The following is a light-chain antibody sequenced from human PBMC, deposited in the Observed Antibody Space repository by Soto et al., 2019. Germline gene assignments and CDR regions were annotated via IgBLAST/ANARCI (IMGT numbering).Light chain of an antibody. CDR2: DAS. Sequence: IRMTQSPSTLSASTGDRVTITCRASQGISRYLAWYQQKPGKAPRLLIYDASTLQSGVPARFSGSGSGTDFTLTISCLQSEDFATYYCQQHYSCPHTFGQGTKVEIK. CDR1: QGISRY. J-gene: IGKJ1*01. CDR3: QQHYSCPHT. V-gene: IGKV1-8*01.